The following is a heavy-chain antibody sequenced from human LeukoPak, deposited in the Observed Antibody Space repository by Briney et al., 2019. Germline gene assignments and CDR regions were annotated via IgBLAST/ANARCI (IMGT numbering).Heavy chain of an antibody. V-gene: IGHV4-39*01. J-gene: IGHJ6*02. CDR1: GGSISSSSHY. CDR3: ARRDV. CDR2: IYYSGSS. Sequence: SETLSLTCTVSGGSISSSSHYWGWFRQPPGKGLEWIGYIYYSGSSFCNPSLKSRVTMSVDTSKNQFSLRLNSVTAADTAVYYCARRDVWGQGTTVTVSS.